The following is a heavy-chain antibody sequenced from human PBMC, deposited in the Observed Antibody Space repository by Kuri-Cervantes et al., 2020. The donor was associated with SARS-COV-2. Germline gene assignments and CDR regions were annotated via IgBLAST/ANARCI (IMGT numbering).Heavy chain of an antibody. CDR3: ARHWYDFWSGSEPFDY. V-gene: IGHV4-38-2*01. CDR1: GSSISSGYY. D-gene: IGHD3-3*01. CDR2: IYHRAST. Sequence: SETRSLTCALSGSSISSGYYWGWIRLHPGKGLEWIGSIYHRASTYYNPSLKSRVTIAVHTSKNQFSLKLSAGTAADTAVYYCARHWYDFWSGSEPFDYWGQGTLVTVSS. J-gene: IGHJ4*02.